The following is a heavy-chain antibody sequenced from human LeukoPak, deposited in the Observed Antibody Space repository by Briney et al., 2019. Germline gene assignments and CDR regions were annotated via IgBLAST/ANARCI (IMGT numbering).Heavy chain of an antibody. CDR2: IYPGDSDT. Sequence: GESLKVSCKGSGYRFTNYWIGWVRQMPGKGLEWMGIIYPGDSDTRYSPSFQGQVTISADKSISTAYLQWSSLKASDTAMYYCARSKTGIRDGFGYWGQGTLVTVSS. D-gene: IGHD6-13*01. CDR3: ARSKTGIRDGFGY. J-gene: IGHJ4*02. V-gene: IGHV5-51*01. CDR1: GYRFTNYW.